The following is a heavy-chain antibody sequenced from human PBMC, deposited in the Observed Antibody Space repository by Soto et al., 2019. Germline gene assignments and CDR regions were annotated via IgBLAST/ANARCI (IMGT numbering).Heavy chain of an antibody. CDR2: ISWNSGSI. Sequence: EVQLVESGGGLVQPGRSLRLSCAASGFTFDDYAMHWVRQAPGKGLEWVSGISWNSGSIGYADSVKGRFTISRDNAKNSLYLQMNSLRAEDTALYYCAKDTYSSGWYDHVGAFDIWGQGTMVTVSS. CDR3: AKDTYSSGWYDHVGAFDI. D-gene: IGHD6-19*01. CDR1: GFTFDDYA. V-gene: IGHV3-9*01. J-gene: IGHJ3*02.